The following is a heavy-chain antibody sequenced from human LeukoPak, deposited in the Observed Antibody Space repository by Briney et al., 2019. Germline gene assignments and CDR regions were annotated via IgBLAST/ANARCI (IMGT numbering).Heavy chain of an antibody. V-gene: IGHV4-31*03. CDR2: IYYSGST. Sequence: PSQTLSLTRTVSGGSISSGGYYWSWIRQHPGKGLEWIGYIYYSGSTYYNPSLKSRVTISVDTSKNQFSLKLSSVTAADTAVYYCARAAGSPPYWYFDLWGRGTLVTVSS. D-gene: IGHD6-19*01. J-gene: IGHJ2*01. CDR1: GGSISSGGYY. CDR3: ARAAGSPPYWYFDL.